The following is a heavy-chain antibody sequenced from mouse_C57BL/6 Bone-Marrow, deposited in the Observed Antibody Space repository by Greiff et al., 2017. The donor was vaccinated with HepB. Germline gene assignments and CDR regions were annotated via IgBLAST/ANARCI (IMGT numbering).Heavy chain of an antibody. CDR3: ARRWLLLHFDY. D-gene: IGHD2-3*01. V-gene: IGHV1-54*01. J-gene: IGHJ2*01. CDR1: GYAFTNYL. CDR2: INPGSGVT. Sequence: VQGVESGAELVRPGTSVKVSCKASGYAFTNYLIEWVKQRPGQGLEWIGVINPGSGVTNYNEKFKGKATLTADKSSSTAYMQLSSLTSEDSAVYFCARRWLLLHFDYWGQGTTLTVSS.